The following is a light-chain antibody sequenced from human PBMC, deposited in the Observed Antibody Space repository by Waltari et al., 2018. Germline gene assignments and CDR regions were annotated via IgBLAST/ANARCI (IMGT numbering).Light chain of an antibody. J-gene: IGLJ3*02. Sequence: QSALTQPASVSGSIGQSFTISCTGTYRDVGTYNLVSWYQQHPGKAPKLLIFDVTARPSGVSNRFSGSKSGNTASLTISGLQAEDEADYYCCSYAGNFIWVFGGGTKLTVL. V-gene: IGLV2-23*02. CDR3: CSYAGNFIWV. CDR1: YRDVGTYNL. CDR2: DVT.